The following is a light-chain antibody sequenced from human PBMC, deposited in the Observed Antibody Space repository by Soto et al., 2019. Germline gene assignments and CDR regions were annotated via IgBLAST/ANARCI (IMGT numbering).Light chain of an antibody. Sequence: DIVMTQSPDSLAVSLGERATINCKSSQTVLYSSRNKNYLAWYQQKPGQPPKLLIYWASTRESGVPDRFSGSGSAPGLTLTISSLQAEEVAVDYCQQCCSSPPVGQGTKVEIK. CDR2: WAS. CDR3: QQCCSSPP. V-gene: IGKV4-1*01. J-gene: IGKJ1*01. CDR1: QTVLYSSRNKNY.